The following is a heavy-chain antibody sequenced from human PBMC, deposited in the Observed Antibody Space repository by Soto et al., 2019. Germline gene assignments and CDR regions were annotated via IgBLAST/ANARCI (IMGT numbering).Heavy chain of an antibody. CDR1: GFTFSSYG. CDR3: AKEXGYSSSWLAYYYYGMDV. CDR2: ISYDGSNK. V-gene: IGHV3-30*18. J-gene: IGHJ6*02. D-gene: IGHD6-13*01. Sequence: PGGSLRLSCAASGFTFSSYGMHWVRQAPGKGLEWVAVISYDGSNKYYADSVKGRFTISRDNSKNTLYLQMNSLRAEDTAVYYCAKEXGYSSSWLAYYYYGMDVWGQGTTVTVSS.